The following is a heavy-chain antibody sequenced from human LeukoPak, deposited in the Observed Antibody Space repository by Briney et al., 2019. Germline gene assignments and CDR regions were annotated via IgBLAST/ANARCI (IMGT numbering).Heavy chain of an antibody. CDR3: ARRAGAYSHPYDY. Sequence: TGGPLRLSCAASGFTFSSYAMHWVRQAPGKGLEWVAVISYDGSNKYYADSVKGRFTISRDNSKNTLYLQMNSLRAEDTAVYYCARRAGAYSHPYDYWGQGTLVTVSS. CDR2: ISYDGSNK. J-gene: IGHJ4*02. D-gene: IGHD4/OR15-4a*01. CDR1: GFTFSSYA. V-gene: IGHV3-30*14.